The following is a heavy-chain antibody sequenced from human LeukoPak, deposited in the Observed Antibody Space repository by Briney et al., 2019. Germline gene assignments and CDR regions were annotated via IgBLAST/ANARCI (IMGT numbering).Heavy chain of an antibody. CDR2: VKSKTDGGTT. CDR1: GFTFSNAW. CDR3: TRDDGYFDY. Sequence: GGSLRLSCAASGFTFSNAWVSWVRQAPGKGLEWVGRVKSKTDGGTTDYAAPVKGRFTISRDDSKNTLYLQMNSLKSEDTAVYYCTRDDGYFDYWGQGTLVTVSS. V-gene: IGHV3-15*01. J-gene: IGHJ4*02.